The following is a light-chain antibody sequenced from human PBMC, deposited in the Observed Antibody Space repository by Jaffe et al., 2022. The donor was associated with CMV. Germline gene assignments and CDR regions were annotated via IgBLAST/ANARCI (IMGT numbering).Light chain of an antibody. V-gene: IGLV2-23*02. CDR2: DVI. Sequence: QSALTQPASVSGSLGQWITISCTGTRSDIGTFNLVSWYQQHPGTAPKLIIYDVIKRPSGVSNRFSGSKSGNTASLTISGLQAEDEGVYYCWSYAGATTHLISGGGTKLTVL. CDR3: WSYAGATTHLI. CDR1: RSDIGTFNL. J-gene: IGLJ2*01.